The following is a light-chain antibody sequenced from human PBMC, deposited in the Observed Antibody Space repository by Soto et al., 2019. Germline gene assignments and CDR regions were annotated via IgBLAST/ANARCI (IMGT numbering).Light chain of an antibody. CDR2: GAS. CDR3: QQYNNWPPYT. V-gene: IGKV3-15*01. Sequence: EILLTQSPATLSSFPGDRFTLSCRASQYINTRLAWYQHRPGQAPRLLMYGASTRATETPARFSGSGSATDFTLTISSLQSEDFAVYYCQQYNNWPPYTFGQGTKVDI. J-gene: IGKJ2*01. CDR1: QYINTR.